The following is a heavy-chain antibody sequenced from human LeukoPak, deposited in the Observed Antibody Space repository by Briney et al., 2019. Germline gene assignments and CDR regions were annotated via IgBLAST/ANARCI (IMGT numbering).Heavy chain of an antibody. D-gene: IGHD5-24*01. CDR2: IDYSGST. CDR3: ARMATIALVPVAPWDAFDI. V-gene: IGHV4-39*01. J-gene: IGHJ3*02. Sequence: ESRSLACTVAGGSISRSSYYWGWIRQPRGKGLEWIGIIDYSGSTNYNPSLKSRVTISVDTSKNQFSLKLSSVTAADTAVYYCARMATIALVPVAPWDAFDIWGQGTMVTVSS. CDR1: GGSISRSSYY.